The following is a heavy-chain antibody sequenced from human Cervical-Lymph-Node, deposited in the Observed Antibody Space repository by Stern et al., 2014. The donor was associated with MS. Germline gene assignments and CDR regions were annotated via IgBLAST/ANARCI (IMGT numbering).Heavy chain of an antibody. V-gene: IGHV3-11*01. CDR1: GFSFSDYY. J-gene: IGHJ4*02. CDR2: ISSSGSTI. D-gene: IGHD3-22*01. Sequence: VQLVESGGDLVKPGGSLRLSCAASGFSFSDYYMSWIRQAPGKGLEWVSYISSSGSTIYSADSVKGRFTISRDNARNSLYLRMDSLSAEDTAVYYCARDLKYYYDRSGPGLVDYWGQGSLVTVSS. CDR3: ARDLKYYYDRSGPGLVDY.